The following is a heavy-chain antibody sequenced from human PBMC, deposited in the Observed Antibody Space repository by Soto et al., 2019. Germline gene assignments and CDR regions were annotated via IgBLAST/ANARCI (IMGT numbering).Heavy chain of an antibody. D-gene: IGHD1-26*01. CDR3: ARDSIVGADYGMDV. J-gene: IGHJ6*02. Sequence: GGSLRLSCAASGFTFSSYSMNWVRQAPGKGLEWVSYISSSSSTIYYADSVKGRFTISRDNAKNSLYLQMNSLRDEDTAVYYCARDSIVGADYGMDVWGQGTTVTVSS. CDR1: GFTFSSYS. V-gene: IGHV3-48*02. CDR2: ISSSSSTI.